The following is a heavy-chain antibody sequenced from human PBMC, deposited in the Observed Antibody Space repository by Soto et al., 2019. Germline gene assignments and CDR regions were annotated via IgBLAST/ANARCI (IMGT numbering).Heavy chain of an antibody. V-gene: IGHV4-59*01. Sequence: PSETLSLTCTVSGGSISGDYWSWIRQPPWKGLEWIGYIYSSGSTKYNPSLKSRLTISLDMSKNQFSLELSSVTAADTAIYYCARLRFLEWLFTDNWFDPWGQGTLVTVSS. J-gene: IGHJ5*02. CDR1: GGSISGDY. CDR3: ARLRFLEWLFTDNWFDP. D-gene: IGHD3-3*01. CDR2: IYSSGST.